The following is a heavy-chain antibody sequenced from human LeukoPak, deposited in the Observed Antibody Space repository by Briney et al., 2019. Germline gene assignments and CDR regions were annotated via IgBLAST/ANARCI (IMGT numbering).Heavy chain of an antibody. J-gene: IGHJ5*02. CDR2: IIPILGIT. Sequence: ASVKVSCKASGDTFSRYAISWVRQAPGQGLEWMGKIIPILGITDFAQKFQGRVTITADKSTNTAYMELSSLRSDDTAVYYCARGTAALNWFDPWGQGTLVTVSS. V-gene: IGHV1-69*04. CDR1: GDTFSRYA. D-gene: IGHD6-13*01. CDR3: ARGTAALNWFDP.